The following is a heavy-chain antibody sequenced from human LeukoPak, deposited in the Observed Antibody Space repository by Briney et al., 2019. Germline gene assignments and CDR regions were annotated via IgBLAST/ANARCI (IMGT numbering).Heavy chain of an antibody. D-gene: IGHD1-7*01. Sequence: SETLSLTCSVSGGSISTYYWSWIRQPPGKGLEWIGYIYYSGSTNYNPSLKSRVTISVDTSKNQFSLKLSSVTAADTAVYYCARLNWNYERHIDYWGQGTLVTVSS. CDR3: ARLNWNYERHIDY. CDR1: GGSISTYY. CDR2: IYYSGST. J-gene: IGHJ4*02. V-gene: IGHV4-59*08.